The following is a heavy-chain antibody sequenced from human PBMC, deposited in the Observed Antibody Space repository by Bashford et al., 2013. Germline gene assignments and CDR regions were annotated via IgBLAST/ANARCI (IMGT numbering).Heavy chain of an antibody. D-gene: IGHD3-22*01. V-gene: IGHV3-21*04. CDR2: ISSRSNYI. J-gene: IGHJ4*02. CDR3: DEKDIVVLPLSFEY. Sequence: VRQAPGKGLEWISSISSRSNYIEYADSVKGRFTISRDNAKDTLYLQMNSLRAEDTAVYYCDEKDIVVLPLSFEYWGQGTLVTVSS.